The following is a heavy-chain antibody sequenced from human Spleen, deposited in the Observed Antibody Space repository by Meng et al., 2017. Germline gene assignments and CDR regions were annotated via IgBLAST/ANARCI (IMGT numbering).Heavy chain of an antibody. CDR1: GFTFRSYD. CDR3: AKNWGDTAMVRLDY. J-gene: IGHJ4*02. Sequence: GESLKISCAVSGFTFRSYDMHWVRQAPGKGLEWVAVISYDGTNNNYADSVKGRFTISRDNSKSTLYLQMNSLRVEDTALYYCAKNWGDTAMVRLDYWGQGTLVTVSS. D-gene: IGHD5-18*01. V-gene: IGHV3-30*04. CDR2: ISYDGTNN.